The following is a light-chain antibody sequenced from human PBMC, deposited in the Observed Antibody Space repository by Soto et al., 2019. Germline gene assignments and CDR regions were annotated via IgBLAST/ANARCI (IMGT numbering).Light chain of an antibody. V-gene: IGLV2-23*01. CDR2: EGS. CDR1: SSDVGSYNL. CDR3: CSYAGETTLV. J-gene: IGLJ2*01. Sequence: QSALTQPASVSGSPGQSITISCTGTSSDVGSYNLVSWYQQYPGKAPKLMIYEGSKRPSGVSNRFSGSKSGNTASLTISGLQGEDGADYYCCSYAGETTLVFGGGTKLTVL.